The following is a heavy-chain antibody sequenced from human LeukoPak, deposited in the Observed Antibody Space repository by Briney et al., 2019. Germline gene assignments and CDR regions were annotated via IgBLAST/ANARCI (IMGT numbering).Heavy chain of an antibody. Sequence: SVKVSCKASGGTFSTHAISWVRQAPGQGLEWMGGIIPIFGTTNYAQKFQGRVTITADKSTSTAYMELNSLRSEDTAVYYCARDPAYSSAYWGQGTLVTVSS. CDR2: IIPIFGTT. CDR1: GGTFSTHA. J-gene: IGHJ4*02. V-gene: IGHV1-69*06. CDR3: ARDPAYSSAY. D-gene: IGHD6-25*01.